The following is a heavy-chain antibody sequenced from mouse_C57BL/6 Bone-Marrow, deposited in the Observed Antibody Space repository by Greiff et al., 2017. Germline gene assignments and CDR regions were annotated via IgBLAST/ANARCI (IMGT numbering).Heavy chain of an antibody. CDR3: ARRGGNPFYFDY. D-gene: IGHD2-1*01. Sequence: VQLQESGTELVKPGASVKLSCKASGYTFTSYWMHWVKQRPGQGLEWIGNINPSNGGTNYNEKFKSKATLTVDKSSSTAYMQLSGLTSEDSAVFYCARRGGNPFYFDYWGQGTTLTVSS. CDR1: GYTFTSYW. J-gene: IGHJ2*01. V-gene: IGHV1-53*01. CDR2: INPSNGGT.